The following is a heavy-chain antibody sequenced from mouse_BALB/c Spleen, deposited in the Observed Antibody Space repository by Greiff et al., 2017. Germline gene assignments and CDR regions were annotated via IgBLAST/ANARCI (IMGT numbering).Heavy chain of an antibody. CDR1: GYSITSDYA. Sequence: DVKLVESGPGLVKPSQSLSLTCTVTGYSITSDYAWNWIRQFPGNKLEWMGYISYSGSTSYNPSLKSRISITRDTSKNQFFLQLNSVTTEDTATYYCARWDYGNYVGAMDYWGQGTSVTVSS. J-gene: IGHJ4*01. V-gene: IGHV3-2*02. D-gene: IGHD2-1*01. CDR3: ARWDYGNYVGAMDY. CDR2: ISYSGST.